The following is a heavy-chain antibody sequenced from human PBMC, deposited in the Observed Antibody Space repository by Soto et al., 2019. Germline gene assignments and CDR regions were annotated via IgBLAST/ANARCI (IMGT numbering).Heavy chain of an antibody. CDR3: ARGGDSSGYYLDYFDY. CDR2: IYYSGST. V-gene: IGHV4-39*01. CDR1: GGPISSSSYY. D-gene: IGHD3-22*01. Sequence: PSETLSLTCTVSGGPISSSSYYWGWIRQPPGKGLEWIGSIYYSGSTYYKPSLKSRVTISVDTSKKQFSLKMSSVTAADTAVYYCARGGDSSGYYLDYFDYWGQGTLVTVS. J-gene: IGHJ4*02.